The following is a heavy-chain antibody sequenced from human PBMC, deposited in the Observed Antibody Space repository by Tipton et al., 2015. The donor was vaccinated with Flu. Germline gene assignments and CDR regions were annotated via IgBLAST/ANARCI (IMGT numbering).Heavy chain of an antibody. CDR2: IYYTGYR. Sequence: TLSLTCSVSGGPITSSSYYWGWIRQPPGRPLEWVGSIYYTGYRYDNPSLKSRLAMSIDTSQSQFSLRLSSMTAADTAVYYCARDYLLGDLSFFDNWGQGTLVIVSS. V-gene: IGHV4-39*07. D-gene: IGHD3-16*02. J-gene: IGHJ4*02. CDR3: ARDYLLGDLSFFDN. CDR1: GGPITSSSYY.